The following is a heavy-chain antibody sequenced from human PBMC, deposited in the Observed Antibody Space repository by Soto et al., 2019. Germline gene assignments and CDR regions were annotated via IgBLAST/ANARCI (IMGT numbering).Heavy chain of an antibody. V-gene: IGHV4-30-2*01. D-gene: IGHD3-22*01. CDR1: GGSISSGGYS. CDR2: IYHSGST. CDR3: ARENSSGYFDY. J-gene: IGHJ4*02. Sequence: SETLSLTCAVSGGSISSGGYSWSWIRQPPGKGLEWIGYIYHSGSTYYNPSLKSRVTISVDRSKNQFSLKLSSVTAADTAVYYCARENSSGYFDYWGQGTLVTVSS.